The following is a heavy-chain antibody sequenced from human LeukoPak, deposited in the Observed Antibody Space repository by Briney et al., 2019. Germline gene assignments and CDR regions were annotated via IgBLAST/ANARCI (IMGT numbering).Heavy chain of an antibody. CDR2: IIPILGIA. CDR1: GGTFSSYA. Sequence: SVKVSCKASGGTFSSYAISWVRQAPGQGLEWMGRIIPILGIANYAQKFQGRVTITADKSASTAYMELSSLRSEDTAVYYCARGTRIFRGVDYWGQGTLVTVSS. CDR3: ARGTRIFRGVDY. D-gene: IGHD3-10*01. J-gene: IGHJ4*02. V-gene: IGHV1-69*04.